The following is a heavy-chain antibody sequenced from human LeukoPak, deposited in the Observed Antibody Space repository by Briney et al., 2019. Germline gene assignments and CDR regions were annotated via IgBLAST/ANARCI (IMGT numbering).Heavy chain of an antibody. Sequence: GGSLRLSCAASGFTFSGSAMHWVRQASGKGLEWVGRIRSKANSYATAYAASVKGRFTISRDDSKNTAYLQMNSLKTEDTAVYYCARDRAGIQLWSRLDYWGQGTLVTVSS. CDR2: IRSKANSYAT. J-gene: IGHJ4*02. CDR1: GFTFSGSA. D-gene: IGHD5-18*01. V-gene: IGHV3-73*01. CDR3: ARDRAGIQLWSRLDY.